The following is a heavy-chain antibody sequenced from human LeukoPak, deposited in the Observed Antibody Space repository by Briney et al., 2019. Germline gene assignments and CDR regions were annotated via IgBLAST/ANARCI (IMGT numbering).Heavy chain of an antibody. V-gene: IGHV1-2*02. J-gene: IGHJ4*02. CDR1: VYTFTGYY. CDR2: INPNSGGT. Sequence: GASLKVSCKASVYTFTGYYMHWVRQAPGQGLEWMGWINPNSGGTNYAQKIQGRVTMTRDTSSSTAYMELSRLRSNDTAVYYCARGYCSSTSCYDYLDYWGQGTLVTVSS. CDR3: ARGYCSSTSCYDYLDY. D-gene: IGHD2-2*01.